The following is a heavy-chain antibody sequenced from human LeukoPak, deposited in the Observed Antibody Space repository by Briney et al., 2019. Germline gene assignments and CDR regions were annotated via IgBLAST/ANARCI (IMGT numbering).Heavy chain of an antibody. Sequence: GGSLSPSCAPSGFTLSSYAVQWVRQAQGKGLEWVAVLSYDGSNKYYADSVKGRFTLSSDKSKNTLYLQMESLRAEDTAVYYCAREGVAGAGCCDYWGQGTLVSVSS. CDR1: GFTLSSYA. J-gene: IGHJ4*02. D-gene: IGHD6-19*01. V-gene: IGHV3-30*04. CDR2: LSYDGSNK. CDR3: AREGVAGAGCCDY.